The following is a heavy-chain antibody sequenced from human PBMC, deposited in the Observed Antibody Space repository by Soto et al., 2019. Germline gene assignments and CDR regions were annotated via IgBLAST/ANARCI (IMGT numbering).Heavy chain of an antibody. V-gene: IGHV4-39*01. J-gene: IGHJ4*02. D-gene: IGHD1-7*01. CDR2: IHYGGNA. Sequence: SETLSLTCTVSGGSVNTYNLFWAWVRQPPGKGLEWIASIHYGGNAYYSPSLTTRVTISRDTSKNRVSLELRSVTAADTAVYYCARVNVTLELWGQGTLVTVSS. CDR1: GGSVNTYNLF. CDR3: ARVNVTLEL.